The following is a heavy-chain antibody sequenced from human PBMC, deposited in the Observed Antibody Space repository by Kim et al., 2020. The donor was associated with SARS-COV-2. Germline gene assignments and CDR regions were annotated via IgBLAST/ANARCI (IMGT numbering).Heavy chain of an antibody. Sequence: GGSLRLSCAASGFAFTTYAMNWVRQAPGKGLEWVSYISSTSSNIQYADSVKGRFTISRENAKKLLYLQMKSLRDEDKALYYCSRDSDFDYWGQGTLVTVS. J-gene: IGHJ4*02. D-gene: IGHD1-26*01. CDR1: GFAFTTYA. CDR3: SRDSDFDY. CDR2: ISSTSSNI. V-gene: IGHV3-48*02.